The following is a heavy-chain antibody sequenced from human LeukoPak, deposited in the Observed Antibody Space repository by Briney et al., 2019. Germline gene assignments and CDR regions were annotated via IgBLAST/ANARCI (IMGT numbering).Heavy chain of an antibody. D-gene: IGHD6-13*01. J-gene: IGHJ5*02. V-gene: IGHV3-11*06. CDR3: ARDRDSSSWYGGVWFDP. Sequence: PGGSLRLSCAASGFTFSDYYMSWIREAPGKGVEWVSYISSSSSYTNYADSVKGRFTISRDNAKNSLYLQMNSLRAEDTAVYYCARDRDSSSWYGGVWFDPWGQGTLVTVSS. CDR1: GFTFSDYY. CDR2: ISSSSSYT.